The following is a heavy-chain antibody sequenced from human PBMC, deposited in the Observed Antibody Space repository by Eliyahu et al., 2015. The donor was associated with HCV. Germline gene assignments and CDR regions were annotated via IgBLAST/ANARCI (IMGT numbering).Heavy chain of an antibody. CDR1: GYTFTGYX. J-gene: IGHJ5*02. V-gene: IGHV1-2*02. D-gene: IGHD5-12*01. Sequence: QVQLVQSGAEVKKPGASVKVSCXAXGYTFTGYXMHWVRQAPGQGLEWMGWINPNSGGTNYAQKFQGRVTMTRDTSISTAYMELSRLRSDDTAVYYCAKGSGYSGYDDKNWFDPWGQGTLVTVSS. CDR2: INPNSGGT. CDR3: AKGSGYSGYDDKNWFDP.